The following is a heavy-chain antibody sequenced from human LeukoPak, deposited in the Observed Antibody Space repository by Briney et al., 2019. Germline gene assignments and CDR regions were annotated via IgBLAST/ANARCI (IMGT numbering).Heavy chain of an antibody. D-gene: IGHD3/OR15-3a*01. CDR1: GFTFSSYS. J-gene: IGHJ2*01. CDR2: MNYDGSGT. Sequence: GGSLRLSCAASGFTFSSYSMNWVRQAPGKGLEWVSRMNYDGSGTSYADSVKGRFTISRDNAKNTLYVQMNSVRAEDTAVYYCAREHVGRGNWYFDLWGRGTLVTVSS. CDR3: AREHVGRGNWYFDL. V-gene: IGHV3-74*01.